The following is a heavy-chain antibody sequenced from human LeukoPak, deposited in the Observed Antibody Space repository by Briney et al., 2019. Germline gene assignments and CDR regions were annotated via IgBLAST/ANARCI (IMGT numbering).Heavy chain of an antibody. V-gene: IGHV1-8*01. CDR1: GYTFTGYD. CDR2: MNPNSGNT. J-gene: IGHJ4*02. Sequence: ASVKVSCKASGYTFTGYDINWVRQATGQGLEWMGWMNPNSGNTGYAQKFQGRVTMTRDTSTSTVYMELSSLRSEDTAVYYCARELIAHSSGWYFYYWGQGTLVTVSS. D-gene: IGHD6-19*01. CDR3: ARELIAHSSGWYFYY.